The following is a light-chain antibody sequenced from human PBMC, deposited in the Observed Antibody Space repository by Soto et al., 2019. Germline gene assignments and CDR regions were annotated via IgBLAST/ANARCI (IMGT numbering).Light chain of an antibody. CDR3: QQSYSILIT. CDR2: AAS. V-gene: IGKV1-39*01. CDR1: QSIGTF. J-gene: IGKJ5*01. Sequence: DFEMTQSPSSLSAFVGDRVTMTCRASQSIGTFLSWYQQKSGRAPKLLIYAASSLQIGVPSRFSGSGSGTNFTLTISSLQPEDCATYFCQQSYSILITVGQGTRLEI.